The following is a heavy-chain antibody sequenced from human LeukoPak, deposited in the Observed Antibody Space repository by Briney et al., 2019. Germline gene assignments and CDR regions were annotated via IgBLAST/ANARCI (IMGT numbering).Heavy chain of an antibody. V-gene: IGHV3-30*02. CDR1: EFIVSINY. D-gene: IGHD2-15*01. CDR2: IRYDGSNK. CDR3: AKGFGYCSGGSCYSTS. Sequence: PGGSLRLSCAASEFIVSINYMTWVRQAPGKGLEWVAFIRYDGSNKYYADSVKGRFTISRDNSENTLYLQMNSLRAEDTAVYYCAKGFGYCSGGSCYSTSWGQGTLVTVSS. J-gene: IGHJ5*02.